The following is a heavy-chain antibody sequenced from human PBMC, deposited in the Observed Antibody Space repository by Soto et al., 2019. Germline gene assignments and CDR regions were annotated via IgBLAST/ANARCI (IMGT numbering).Heavy chain of an antibody. Sequence: SETLSLTCTVSGGSISSYYWSWIRQPPGKGLEWIGSVYYSGSTYYNPSLESRVTISVDKSKNQFSLKLMSLSAADTAVYYCARDMVVVVVAATPRGAF. CDR2: VYYSGST. J-gene: IGHJ3*01. CDR1: GGSISSYY. V-gene: IGHV4-59*05. CDR3: ARDMVVVVVAATPRGAF. D-gene: IGHD2-15*01.